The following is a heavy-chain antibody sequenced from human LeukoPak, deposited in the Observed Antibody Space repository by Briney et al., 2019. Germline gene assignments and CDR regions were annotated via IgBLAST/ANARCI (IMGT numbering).Heavy chain of an antibody. J-gene: IGHJ6*03. CDR2: ISWNSGSI. V-gene: IGHV3-9*03. CDR1: GFTFDDYA. D-gene: IGHD2-8*01. Sequence: PGGSLRLSCAASGFTFDDYAMRWARQARGKGLEWVSGISWNSGSIGYADSVKGRFTNCRDNAKNSLYLQMNSLRAEDMALYYCAKGAGFTLTPYYMDVWGKGTTVTVSS. CDR3: AKGAGFTLTPYYMDV.